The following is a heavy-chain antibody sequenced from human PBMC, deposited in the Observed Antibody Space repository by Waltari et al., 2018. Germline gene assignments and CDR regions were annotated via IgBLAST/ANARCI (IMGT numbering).Heavy chain of an antibody. D-gene: IGHD2-15*01. CDR3: ARYCSGGSCYSYYYGMDV. V-gene: IGHV1-8*01. Sequence: QVQLVQSGAEVKKPGASVKVSCKASGSNFTRCDHNRVRTAPGQGLEWMGWMNPNSGNTGYAQKFQGRVTMTRNTSISTAYMELSSLRSEDTAVYYCARYCSGGSCYSYYYGMDVWGQGTTVTVSS. CDR1: GSNFTRCD. J-gene: IGHJ6*02. CDR2: MNPNSGNT.